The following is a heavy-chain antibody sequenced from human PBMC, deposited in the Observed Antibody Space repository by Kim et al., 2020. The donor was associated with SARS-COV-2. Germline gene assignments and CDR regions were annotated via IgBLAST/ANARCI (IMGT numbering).Heavy chain of an antibody. CDR3: AKDLPLDDGGGV. CDR2: IWYDGSNK. CDR1: GFTFSSYD. J-gene: IGHJ6*03. V-gene: IGHV3-33*03. Sequence: GGSLRLSCAASGFTFSSYDMHWVRQAPGKGLEWVAVIWYDGSNKYYADSVKGRFTISRDKSKNTLYLQMNSLRAEDTAVYYCAKDLPLDDGGGVGAKGTTLPVS. D-gene: IGHD3-16*01.